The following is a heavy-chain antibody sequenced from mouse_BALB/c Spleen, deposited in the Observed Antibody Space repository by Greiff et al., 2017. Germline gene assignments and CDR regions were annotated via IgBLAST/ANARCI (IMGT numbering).Heavy chain of an antibody. CDR1: GFTFSDFY. J-gene: IGHJ1*01. V-gene: IGHV7-1*02. D-gene: IGHD2-10*02. CDR2: SRNKANDYTT. Sequence: EVMLVESGGGLVQPGGSLRLSCATSGFTFSDFYMEWVRQPPGKRLEWIAASRNKANDYTTEYSASVKGRFIVSRDTSQSILYLQMNALRAEDTAIYYCARDAGYGNFYWYFDVWGAGTTVTVSS. CDR3: ARDAGYGNFYWYFDV.